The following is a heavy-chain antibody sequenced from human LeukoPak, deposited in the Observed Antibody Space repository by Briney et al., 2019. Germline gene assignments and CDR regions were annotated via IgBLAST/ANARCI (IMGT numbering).Heavy chain of an antibody. D-gene: IGHD3-3*01. CDR1: GYSFTSYW. J-gene: IGHJ4*02. CDR2: IYPGDSDT. Sequence: GESLKISCKGSGYSFTSYWIGWVRLMPGKGLEWMGIIYPGDSDTRYSPSFQGQVTISADKSISTASLQWSSLKASDTAMYYCARLPYRPFWSGYSGYYFDYWGQGTLVTVSS. V-gene: IGHV5-51*01. CDR3: ARLPYRPFWSGYSGYYFDY.